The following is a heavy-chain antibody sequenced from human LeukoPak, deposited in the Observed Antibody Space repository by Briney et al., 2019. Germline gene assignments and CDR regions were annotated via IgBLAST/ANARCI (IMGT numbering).Heavy chain of an antibody. J-gene: IGHJ4*02. CDR1: GFTFSSYG. Sequence: GGSLSLSCAASGFTFSSYGMHWVRQAPGKGLEWVAVIWYDGSNKYYADSVKGRFTISRDNSKNTLYLRMNSLRAGDTAVYYCARDGYCSGGSCSGPFDYWGQGTLVTVSS. CDR2: IWYDGSNK. CDR3: ARDGYCSGGSCSGPFDY. V-gene: IGHV3-33*01. D-gene: IGHD2-15*01.